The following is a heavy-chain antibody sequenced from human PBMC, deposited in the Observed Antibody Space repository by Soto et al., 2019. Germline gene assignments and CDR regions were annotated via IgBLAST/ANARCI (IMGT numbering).Heavy chain of an antibody. CDR2: ISWNSVSI. J-gene: IGHJ4*02. Sequence: GGSLRLSCAASGFTFDDYAMHWVRQAPGKGLEWVSGISWNSVSIGYADSVKGRFTISRDNAKNSLYLQMNSLRTEDTALYYCTKDTDSSWYGALSNWGQGTLVTVSS. CDR1: GFTFDDYA. V-gene: IGHV3-9*01. D-gene: IGHD6-13*01. CDR3: TKDTDSSWYGALSN.